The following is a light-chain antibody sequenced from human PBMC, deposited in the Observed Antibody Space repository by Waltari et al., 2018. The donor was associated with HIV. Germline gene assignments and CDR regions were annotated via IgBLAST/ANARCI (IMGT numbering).Light chain of an antibody. Sequence: QSELTQPPPASGTHGQRVTISCPGSSSNIGSYTAHRYQQLPGTAPNLLIYAKHQRPSGVPDRFSGAQSDTSASLASGGLQSEDEADYYCATWDASLSGPVFGGGTKLTVL. CDR3: ATWDASLSGPV. J-gene: IGLJ2*01. CDR1: SSNIGSYT. V-gene: IGLV1-44*01. CDR2: AKH.